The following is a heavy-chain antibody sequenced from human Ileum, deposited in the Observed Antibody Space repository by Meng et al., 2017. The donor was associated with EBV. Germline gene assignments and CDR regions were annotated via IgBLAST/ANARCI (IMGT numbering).Heavy chain of an antibody. V-gene: IGHV4-4*02. Sequence: GPGLVNALGPLSIPCAVSVGSISSSTGWSWVRQPPGKGLEWIGEIYHSGSTNYNPSLKSRVTMSVDKSKNQFSLNLSSVTAADTAVYYCARVGQWLPIDYWGQGTLVTVSS. J-gene: IGHJ4*02. CDR3: ARVGQWLPIDY. CDR2: IYHSGST. CDR1: VGSISSSTG. D-gene: IGHD6-19*01.